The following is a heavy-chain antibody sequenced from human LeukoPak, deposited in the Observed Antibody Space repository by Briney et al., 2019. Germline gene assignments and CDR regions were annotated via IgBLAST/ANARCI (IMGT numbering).Heavy chain of an antibody. V-gene: IGHV4-4*07. CDR3: ARGGCSSTSCYNILGWFDP. Sequence: SETLSLTCTVSGGSINSYYWSWIRQPAGKGLEWIGRIYTSGSTNYNPSLKSRVTMSVDTSKNQFSLKLSSVTAADTAVYYCARGGCSSTSCYNILGWFDPWGQGTLVTVSS. D-gene: IGHD2-2*02. CDR1: GGSINSYY. CDR2: IYTSGST. J-gene: IGHJ5*02.